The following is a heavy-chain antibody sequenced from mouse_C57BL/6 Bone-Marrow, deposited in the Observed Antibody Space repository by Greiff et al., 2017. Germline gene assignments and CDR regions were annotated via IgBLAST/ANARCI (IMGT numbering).Heavy chain of an antibody. CDR2: IDPNSGGT. CDR3: ARSNGNYGYWYFDV. V-gene: IGHV1-72*01. Sequence: QFQLQQPGAELVKPGASVKLSCTASGYTFTSYWMHWVKQRPGRGLEWIGRIDPNSGGTKYNEKFKGTATLTVDKPSSTAYMQLSSLTSEDSAVYYCARSNGNYGYWYFDVWGTGTTVTVSS. J-gene: IGHJ1*03. CDR1: GYTFTSYW. D-gene: IGHD2-1*01.